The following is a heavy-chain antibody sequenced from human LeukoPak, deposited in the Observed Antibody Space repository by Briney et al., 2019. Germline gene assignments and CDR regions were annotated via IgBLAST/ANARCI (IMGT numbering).Heavy chain of an antibody. CDR3: ARPSTHYDSSGYYHHDAFDI. CDR2: IIPILGIA. D-gene: IGHD3-22*01. J-gene: IGHJ3*02. CDR1: GGTSSSYA. Sequence: SVKVSCKASGGTSSSYAISWVRQAPGQGLEWLGRIIPILGIANYAQKFQGRVTITADKSTSTAYMELSSLRSEDTAVYYCARPSTHYDSSGYYHHDAFDIWGQGTMVTVSS. V-gene: IGHV1-69*04.